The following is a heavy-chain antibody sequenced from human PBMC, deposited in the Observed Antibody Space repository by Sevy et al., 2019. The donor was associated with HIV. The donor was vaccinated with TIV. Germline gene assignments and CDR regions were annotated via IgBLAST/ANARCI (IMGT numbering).Heavy chain of an antibody. D-gene: IGHD3-22*01. V-gene: IGHV3-30-3*01. J-gene: IGHJ4*02. CDR1: GFTFSSYA. CDR3: ARDQYYDSSGSPYFDY. Sequence: GGSLRFSCAASGFTFSSYAMHWVRQAPGKGLEWVAVISYDGSNKYYADSVKGRFTISRDNSKNTLYLQMNSLRAEDTAVYYCARDQYYDSSGSPYFDYRGQGTLVTVSS. CDR2: ISYDGSNK.